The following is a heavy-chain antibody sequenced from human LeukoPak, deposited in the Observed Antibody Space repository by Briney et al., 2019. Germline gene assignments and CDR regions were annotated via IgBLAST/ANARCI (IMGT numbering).Heavy chain of an antibody. J-gene: IGHJ4*02. CDR3: AREVISSSWQDY. CDR1: GFKFSSYW. CDR2: IKQDGSEN. Sequence: GGSLRLSCAASGFKFSSYWMTWVRQDPGKGLEWVANIKQDGSENYYVDSVKGRFTISRDNAKNSLYLQMNSLRAEDTAVYYCAREVISSSWQDYWGQGTLVTVSS. V-gene: IGHV3-7*01. D-gene: IGHD6-13*01.